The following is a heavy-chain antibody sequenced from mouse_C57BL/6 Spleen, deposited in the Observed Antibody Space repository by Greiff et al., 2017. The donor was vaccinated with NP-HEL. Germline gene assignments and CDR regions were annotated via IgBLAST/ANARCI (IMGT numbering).Heavy chain of an antibody. CDR1: GFNIKDDY. CDR3: TTGPLPGMDY. Sequence: EVQLVESGAELVRPGASVKLSCTASGFNIKDDYMHWVKQRPEQGLEWIGWIDPENGDTEYASKFQGKATITADTSSNTAYLQLSSLTSEDTAVYYCTTGPLPGMDYWGQGTSVTVSS. D-gene: IGHD4-1*01. J-gene: IGHJ4*01. CDR2: IDPENGDT. V-gene: IGHV14-4*01.